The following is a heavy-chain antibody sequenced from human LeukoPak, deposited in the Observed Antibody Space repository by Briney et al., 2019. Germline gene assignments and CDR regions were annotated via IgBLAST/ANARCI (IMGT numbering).Heavy chain of an antibody. CDR3: SRDRHCIGSTCYGL. CDR2: IYWNGGST. J-gene: IGHJ4*02. Sequence: GGPLSLFCAASGFTYDDYGMRWLRQAPGKGRAWVSGIYWNGGSTGYADSVKGRFIISRDNSKNTLYLQMNSLRAEDTAVYYCSRDRHCIGSTCYGLWGQGTRVTVSS. CDR1: GFTYDDYG. D-gene: IGHD2-2*01. V-gene: IGHV3-20*04.